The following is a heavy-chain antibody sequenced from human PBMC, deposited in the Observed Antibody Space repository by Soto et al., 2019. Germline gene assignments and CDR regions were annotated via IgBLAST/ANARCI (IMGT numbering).Heavy chain of an antibody. CDR1: GYSFTSYW. CDR3: ARLRGNHYYYYGMDV. CDR2: IDPSDSYT. V-gene: IGHV5-10-1*01. Sequence: PGESLKISCKGSGYSFTSYWISWVRQMPGKGLEWMGRIDPSDSYTNYSPSFQGHVTISADKSISTAYLQWSSLKASDTAMYYCARLRGNHYYYYGMDVWGQGTTVTVSS. J-gene: IGHJ6*02. D-gene: IGHD3-16*01.